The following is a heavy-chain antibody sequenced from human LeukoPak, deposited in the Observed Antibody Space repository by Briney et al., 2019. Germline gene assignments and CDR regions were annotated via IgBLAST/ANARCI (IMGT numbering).Heavy chain of an antibody. Sequence: PGGSLRLSCAASGFTFGSYAMSWVRQAPGKGLEWVSAISGSGGSTYYADSVKGRFTISRDNSKNTLYLQMNSLRAEDTAVYYCAKDRGVIAAAGNWFDPWGQGTLVTVSS. V-gene: IGHV3-23*01. CDR1: GFTFGSYA. CDR3: AKDRGVIAAAGNWFDP. D-gene: IGHD6-13*01. J-gene: IGHJ5*02. CDR2: ISGSGGST.